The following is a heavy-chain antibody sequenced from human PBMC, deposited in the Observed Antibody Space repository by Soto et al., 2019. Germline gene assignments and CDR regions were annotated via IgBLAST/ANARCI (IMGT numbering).Heavy chain of an antibody. J-gene: IGHJ6*02. V-gene: IGHV5-51*01. CDR3: ARHRLLYNYGLPDSYFYGMDL. CDR1: GYSFTSYW. CDR2: IYPGDSDT. Sequence: GESLKISCKGSGYSFTSYWIGWVRQMPGKGLEWMGIIYPGDSDTRYSPSFQGQVTISADKSISTAYLQWSSLKASDTAMYYCARHRLLYNYGLPDSYFYGMDLRGQGTSVTV. D-gene: IGHD5-18*01.